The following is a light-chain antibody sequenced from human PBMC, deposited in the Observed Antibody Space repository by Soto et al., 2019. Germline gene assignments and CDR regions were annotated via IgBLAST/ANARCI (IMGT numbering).Light chain of an antibody. V-gene: IGLV1-44*01. CDR1: SSNIGSYT. Sequence: QSALTQPPSASGTPGQRVTISCSGSSSNIGSYTVSWYQQLPGTAPKLLIFSNNKRPSGVPDRFSGSKSGTSASLAISGLQSEDEADYYCAAWDDSPNGHDVFGTGTKVTVL. J-gene: IGLJ1*01. CDR2: SNN. CDR3: AAWDDSPNGHDV.